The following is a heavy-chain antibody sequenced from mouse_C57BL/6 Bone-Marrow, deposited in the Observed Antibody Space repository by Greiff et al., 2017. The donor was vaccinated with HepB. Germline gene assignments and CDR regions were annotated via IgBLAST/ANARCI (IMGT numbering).Heavy chain of an antibody. CDR2: IRNKANGYTT. CDR1: GFTFTDYY. CDR3: ARYAYGSLDY. Sequence: EVQVVESGGGLVQPGGSLSLSCAASGFTFTDYYMSWVRQPPGKALEWLGFIRNKANGYTTEYSASVKGRITISRDNSQSILYLQMNDLRAEASATYSCARYAYGSLDYWGQGTTLTVSS. J-gene: IGHJ2*01. D-gene: IGHD1-1*01. V-gene: IGHV7-3*01.